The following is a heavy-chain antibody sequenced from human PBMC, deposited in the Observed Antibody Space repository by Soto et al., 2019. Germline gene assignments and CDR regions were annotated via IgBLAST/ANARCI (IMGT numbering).Heavy chain of an antibody. CDR2: ISYDGSNK. V-gene: IGHV3-30-3*01. CDR3: AKVYSSGWYWPGDYYYGMDV. CDR1: GVTFSSYA. D-gene: IGHD6-19*01. J-gene: IGHJ6*02. Sequence: PGGSLRLSCAASGVTFSSYAMHWVRQAPGKGLEWVAVISYDGSNKYYADSVKGRFTISRDNSKNTLYLQMNSLRAEDTAVYYCAKVYSSGWYWPGDYYYGMDVWGQGTTVTVSS.